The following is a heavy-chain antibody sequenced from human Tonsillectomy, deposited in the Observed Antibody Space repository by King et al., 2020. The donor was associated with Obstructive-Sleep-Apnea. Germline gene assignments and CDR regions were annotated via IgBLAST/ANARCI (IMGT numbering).Heavy chain of an antibody. CDR1: GGSMSSYY. Sequence: VQLQESGPGLVKPPETLSLTCSVSGGSMSSYYWSWIRQPPGKGLEWIGYIYYSGSTNYNPSLKSRVTISVDTSKNQFSLKLSSVTAADTAGYYCARNVWDYDTSGYYPDYWGQGTLVTVSS. CDR2: IYYSGST. D-gene: IGHD3-22*01. J-gene: IGHJ4*02. V-gene: IGHV4-59*01. CDR3: ARNVWDYDTSGYYPDY.